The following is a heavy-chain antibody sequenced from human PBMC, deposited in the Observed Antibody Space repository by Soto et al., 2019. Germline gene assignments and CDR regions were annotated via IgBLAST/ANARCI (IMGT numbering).Heavy chain of an antibody. V-gene: IGHV3-23*01. CDR1: GFTFSSYA. D-gene: IGHD3-10*01. Sequence: PGGSLRLSCAASGFTFSSYAMSWVRQAPGKGLEWVSAISGSGGSTYYAGSVKGRFTISRDNSKNTLYLQMNSLRAEDTAVYYCAKFTHMVRGAPRLNWFDPWGQGTLVTVYS. CDR3: AKFTHMVRGAPRLNWFDP. J-gene: IGHJ5*02. CDR2: ISGSGGST.